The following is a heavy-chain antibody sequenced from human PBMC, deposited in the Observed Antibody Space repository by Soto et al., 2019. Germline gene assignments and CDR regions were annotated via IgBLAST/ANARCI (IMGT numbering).Heavy chain of an antibody. CDR2: IYYSGST. D-gene: IGHD3-3*01. Sequence: PSETLSLTCTVSGGSISSYYCSWILQPPGKGLEWIGYIYYSGSTNYNPSLKSRVTISVDTSKNQFSLKLSSVTAADTAVYYCARGPYYDFPIDYWGQGTLVTVSS. V-gene: IGHV4-59*01. J-gene: IGHJ4*02. CDR1: GGSISSYY. CDR3: ARGPYYDFPIDY.